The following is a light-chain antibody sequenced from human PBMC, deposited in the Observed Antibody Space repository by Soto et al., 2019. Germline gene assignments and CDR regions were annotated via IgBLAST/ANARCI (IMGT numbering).Light chain of an antibody. CDR3: QQYGSLPPRT. V-gene: IGKV3-20*01. CDR2: GAS. Sequence: EIVLTQSPGTLSLSPRERATLSCRASQSVSNNYLAWYQQKPGQAPRLLIYGASSRATGIPDRFSGSGSGTDFILTISRLEPEDFAVYYCQQYGSLPPRTFGQGTKLEIK. CDR1: QSVSNNY. J-gene: IGKJ2*01.